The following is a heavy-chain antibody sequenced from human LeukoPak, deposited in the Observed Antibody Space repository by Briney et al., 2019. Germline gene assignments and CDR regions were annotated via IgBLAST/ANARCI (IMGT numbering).Heavy chain of an antibody. CDR3: ARRERYSGSYGYYYYMDV. CDR1: GGSISSYY. V-gene: IGHV4-59*08. Sequence: SETLSLTRTVPGGSISSYYWSWIRQPPGKGLEWIGHIYYSGSTNYNPSLKSRVTISVDPSKNQFSLKLSSVTAADTAVYYCARRERYSGSYGYYYYMDVWGKGTTVTVSS. J-gene: IGHJ6*03. CDR2: IYYSGST. D-gene: IGHD1-26*01.